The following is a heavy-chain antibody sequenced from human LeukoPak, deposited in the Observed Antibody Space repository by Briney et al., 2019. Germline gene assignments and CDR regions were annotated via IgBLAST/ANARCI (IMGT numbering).Heavy chain of an antibody. CDR2: INAGNGNT. J-gene: IGHJ6*03. V-gene: IGHV1-3*03. D-gene: IGHD6-13*01. CDR3: ARGVVSGSSSWYAPRYYYYYYYMDV. Sequence: ASVKVSCKASGYTFTSYAMNWVRQAPGQRLEWMGWINAGNGNTKYSQEFQGRVTITRDTSASTAYMELSSLRSEDMAVYYCARGVVSGSSSWYAPRYYYYYYYMDVWGKGTTVTVSS. CDR1: GYTFTSYA.